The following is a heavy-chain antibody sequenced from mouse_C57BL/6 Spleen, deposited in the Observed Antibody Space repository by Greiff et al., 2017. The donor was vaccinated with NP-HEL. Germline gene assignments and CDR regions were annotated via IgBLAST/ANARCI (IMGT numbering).Heavy chain of an antibody. CDR3: ATDGSYYAMDY. D-gene: IGHD2-3*01. CDR1: GFTFSDYY. V-gene: IGHV5-12*01. J-gene: IGHJ4*01. CDR2: ISNGGGST. Sequence: EVMLVESGGGLVQPGGSLKLSCAASGFTFSDYYMYWVRQTPEKRLEWVAYISNGGGSTYYPDTVKGRFTISRDNAKNTLYLQMSRLKSEDTAMYYCATDGSYYAMDYWGQGTSVTVSS.